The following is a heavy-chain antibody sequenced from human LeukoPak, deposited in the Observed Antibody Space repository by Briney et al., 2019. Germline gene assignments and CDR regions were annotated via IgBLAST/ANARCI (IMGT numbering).Heavy chain of an antibody. V-gene: IGHV3-7*01. CDR3: ARDGATVTTPNYYGMDV. CDR2: IKKDGREK. CDR1: GFTFSNYW. J-gene: IGHJ6*02. D-gene: IGHD4-17*01. Sequence: GGSLRLSCAASGFTFSNYWMSWVSQDPGKGLEWVANIKKDGREKYYVDSVKGRFTISRDNAKNSLYLQMNSLRVEDTAVYYCARDGATVTTPNYYGMDVWGQGTTVTVSS.